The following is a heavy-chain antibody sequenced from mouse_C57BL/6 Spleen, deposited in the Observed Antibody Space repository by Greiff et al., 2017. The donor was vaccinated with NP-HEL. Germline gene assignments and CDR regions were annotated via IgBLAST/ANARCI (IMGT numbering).Heavy chain of an antibody. D-gene: IGHD2-10*02. CDR3: ARHGSPDPSYGQQAMDY. CDR2: FYPGSGSI. CDR1: GYTFTEYT. V-gene: IGHV1-62-2*01. J-gene: IGHJ4*01. Sequence: QVQLQQSGAELVKPGASVKLSCKASGYTFTEYTIHWVKQRSGQGLEWIGWFYPGSGSIKYNEKFKDKATLTADKSSSTVYMELSRLTSEDSAVYFCARHGSPDPSYGQQAMDYWGQGTAVTVSS.